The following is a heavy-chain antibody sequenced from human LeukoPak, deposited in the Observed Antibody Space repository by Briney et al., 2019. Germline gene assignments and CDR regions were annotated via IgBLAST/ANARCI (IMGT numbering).Heavy chain of an antibody. D-gene: IGHD6-6*01. CDR2: INYSGST. Sequence: PSETLSLTCGVNGESFSGYYWNWIRQPPGKGLEWIGEINYSGSTNYNPSLKSRVTISLDTSKIQFSLNLTSVTAADTAVYYCARGGFGSSSWFLDYWGQGALVTVSS. V-gene: IGHV4-34*01. J-gene: IGHJ4*02. CDR1: GESFSGYY. CDR3: ARGGFGSSSWFLDY.